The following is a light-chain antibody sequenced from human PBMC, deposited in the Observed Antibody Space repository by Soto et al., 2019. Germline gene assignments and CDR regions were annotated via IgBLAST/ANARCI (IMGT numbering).Light chain of an antibody. CDR2: GGS. V-gene: IGKV1-39*01. CDR1: QSIGSY. J-gene: IGKJ4*01. Sequence: DIQMTQSPSSLSASLGDSVTIXXRASQSIGSYLNWYQQKPGKAPNLXIHGGSILQSGVPPRFSGGGCGTDFTLTISSLQPEDFASYYCQQIYTIPLTFGGGTKVDIK. CDR3: QQIYTIPLT.